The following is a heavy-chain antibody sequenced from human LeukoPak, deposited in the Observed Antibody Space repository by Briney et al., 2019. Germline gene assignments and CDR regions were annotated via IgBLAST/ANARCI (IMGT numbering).Heavy chain of an antibody. CDR3: ALGLGIVATTTFDY. CDR1: GFTFSSYG. D-gene: IGHD5-12*01. V-gene: IGHV3-30*02. J-gene: IGHJ4*02. CDR2: IRYDGGNK. Sequence: GGSLRLSCAASGFTFSSYGMHWVRQAPGKGLEWVAFIRYDGGNKYYADSVKGRFTISRDNSKNTLYLQMNSLRAEDTAVYYCALGLGIVATTTFDYWGQGALVTVSS.